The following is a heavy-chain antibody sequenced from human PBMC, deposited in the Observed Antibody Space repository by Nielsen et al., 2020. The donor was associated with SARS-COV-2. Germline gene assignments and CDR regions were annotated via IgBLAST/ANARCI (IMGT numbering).Heavy chain of an antibody. V-gene: IGHV1-69*13. CDR1: GGTFSSHV. Sequence: SVKVSCKASGGTFSSHVVNWVRQAPGQGLEWMGGIMPLLDTVNYAQKFQGRVTITADASTSTSYMELSSLRSDDTAVYYCASRTHVETDMTIFDDWGQGTLVTVSS. D-gene: IGHD5-18*01. CDR2: IMPLLDTV. J-gene: IGHJ4*02. CDR3: ASRTHVETDMTIFDD.